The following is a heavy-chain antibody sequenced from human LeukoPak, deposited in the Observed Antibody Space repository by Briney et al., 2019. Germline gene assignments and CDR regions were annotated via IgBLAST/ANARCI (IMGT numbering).Heavy chain of an antibody. J-gene: IGHJ6*03. D-gene: IGHD2-2*01. V-gene: IGHV3-11*04. CDR1: GFTFSDYY. Sequence: PGGSLRLSCAASGFTFSDYYMSWIRQAPGKGLEWVSYISSSGSTIYYADSVKGRFTISRDNAKNSLYLQMNSLRAEDTAVYYCARPLGYCSSTSCSPSSYYYYMDAWGKGTTVTVSS. CDR3: ARPLGYCSSTSCSPSSYYYYMDA. CDR2: ISSSGSTI.